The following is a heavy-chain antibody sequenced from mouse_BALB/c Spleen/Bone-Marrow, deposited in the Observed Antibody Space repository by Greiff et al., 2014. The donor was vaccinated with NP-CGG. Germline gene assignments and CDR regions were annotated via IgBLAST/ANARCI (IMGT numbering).Heavy chain of an antibody. Sequence: VQLQQSGGGLVKPGGSLKLSCAASGFTFSDYYMYWVRQTPEKRLEWVATISDGGSYTYYPDSVKGRFTISRDNAKNNLYLQMSSLKSEDTAMYYCARDRRITTATYAMDYCGQGTSVTVSS. CDR3: ARDRRITTATYAMDY. V-gene: IGHV5-4*02. CDR2: ISDGGSYT. CDR1: GFTFSDYY. J-gene: IGHJ4*01. D-gene: IGHD1-2*01.